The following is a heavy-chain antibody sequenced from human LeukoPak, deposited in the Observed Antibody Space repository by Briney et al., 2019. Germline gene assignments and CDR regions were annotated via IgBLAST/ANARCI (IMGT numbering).Heavy chain of an antibody. CDR3: ARGYSSSWYPSLDY. V-gene: IGHV3-21*01. D-gene: IGHD6-13*01. CDR2: ISSSSSYI. CDR1: GFTFSSYS. J-gene: IGHJ4*02. Sequence: GGSLRLSCAASGFTFSSYSMNWVRQAPGKGLEWVSSISSSSSYIYYADPVKGRFTISRDNAKNSLYLQMNSLRAEDTAVYYCARGYSSSWYPSLDYWGQGTLVTVSS.